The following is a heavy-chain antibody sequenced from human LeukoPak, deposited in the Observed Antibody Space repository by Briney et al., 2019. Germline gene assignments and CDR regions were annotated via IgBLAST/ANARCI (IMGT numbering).Heavy chain of an antibody. V-gene: IGHV4-4*07. CDR3: ARGGQTYYYDSSGYLNAAFDI. D-gene: IGHD3-22*01. CDR1: GGSISSYH. J-gene: IGHJ3*02. CDR2: IYTSGST. Sequence: SETLSLTCTVSGGSISSYHWSWIRQPAGKGLEWIGRIYTSGSTNYNPSLKSRVTMSVDTSKNQFSLKPSSVTAADTAVYYCARGGQTYYYDSSGYLNAAFDIWGQGTMVTVSS.